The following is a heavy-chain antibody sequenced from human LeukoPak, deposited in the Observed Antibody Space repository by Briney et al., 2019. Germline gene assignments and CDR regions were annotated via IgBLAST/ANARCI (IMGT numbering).Heavy chain of an antibody. CDR1: GGSFSGYY. D-gene: IGHD3-22*01. CDR2: INHSGST. V-gene: IGHV4-34*01. Sequence: PSETLSLTCAVYGGSFSGYYWSWIRQPPGKGLEWIGEINHSGSTNYNSSLKSRVTISVDTSKNQFSLKLSSVTAADTAVYYCASVWYYYDSSGHDYWGQGTLVTVSS. CDR3: ASVWYYYDSSGHDY. J-gene: IGHJ4*02.